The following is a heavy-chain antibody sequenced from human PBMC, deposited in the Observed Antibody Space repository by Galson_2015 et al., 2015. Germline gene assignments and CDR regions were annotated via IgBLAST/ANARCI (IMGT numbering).Heavy chain of an antibody. CDR2: IWSDGINK. CDR1: GFTFSSNG. CDR3: AREYDGRQLDY. V-gene: IGHV3-33*01. Sequence: SLRLSCAASGFTFSSNGMHWVRQAPGKGLEWVAFIWSDGINKNYADSVKGRFTISRDNSKNTLDLQMDSLEAEDTAVYYCAREYDGRQLDYWGQGTLVTVSS. D-gene: IGHD3-3*01. J-gene: IGHJ4*02.